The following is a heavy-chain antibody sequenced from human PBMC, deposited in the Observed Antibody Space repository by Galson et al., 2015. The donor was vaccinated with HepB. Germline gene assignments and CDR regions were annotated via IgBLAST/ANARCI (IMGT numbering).Heavy chain of an antibody. CDR3: AKDSLQYALDI. J-gene: IGHJ3*02. CDR1: GFTFSNYA. CDR2: IGGATSRT. V-gene: IGHV3-23*01. D-gene: IGHD5-24*01. Sequence: SQRLSCAASGFTFSNYAMNWVRQTPGKGLEWVSVIGGATSRTDYADSVKGRFTVSRDNSKNTLYLQMNSLRGEDTAVYYCAKDSLQYALDIWGQGTMVTVSS.